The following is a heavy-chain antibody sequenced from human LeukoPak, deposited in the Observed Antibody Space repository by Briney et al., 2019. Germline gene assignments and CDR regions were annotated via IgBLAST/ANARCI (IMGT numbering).Heavy chain of an antibody. V-gene: IGHV3-11*04. D-gene: IGHD3-3*01. CDR1: GFPFSHYY. J-gene: IGHJ4*02. CDR3: ARSHYDFWNGYPPNFDC. Sequence: GGSLRLSCAASGFPFSHYYMSWIRRAPGKGLVGVSYLRSSGSTIYYADAVERRFTISRDNAKNSLYLHMNILRAGDPSVFSFARSHYDFWNGYPPNFDCWGQGTVDTVRS. CDR2: LRSSGSTI.